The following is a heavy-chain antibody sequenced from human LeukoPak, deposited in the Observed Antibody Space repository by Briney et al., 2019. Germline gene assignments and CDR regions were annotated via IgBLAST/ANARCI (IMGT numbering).Heavy chain of an antibody. CDR3: AKCRGGGSSPYYYYYYMDV. CDR1: GFTFSSYG. CDR2: ISGSGGST. J-gene: IGHJ6*03. D-gene: IGHD2-15*01. V-gene: IGHV3-23*01. Sequence: GRSLRLSCAASGFTFSSYGVSWVRQAPGKGLEWVSAISGSGGSTYYADSVKGRFTISRDNSKNTLYLQMNSLRAEDTAVYYCAKCRGGGSSPYYYYYYMDVWGKGTTVTISS.